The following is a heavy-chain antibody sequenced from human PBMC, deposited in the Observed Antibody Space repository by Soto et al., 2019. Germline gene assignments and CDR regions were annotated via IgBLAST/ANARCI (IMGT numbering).Heavy chain of an antibody. Sequence: PGESLKISSKASGYTFTSYWITWVRQMPGKGLEWMXRXDXXXSXIXXXPXXXXHVIISADTSTSTAYMELSRLTSDDTAVYYCARDPWDDGGVTLDYWGQGTLVTVSS. CDR2: XDXXXSXI. CDR3: ARDPWDDGGVTLDY. V-gene: IGHV5-10-1*01. J-gene: IGHJ4*02. D-gene: IGHD1-1*01. CDR1: GYTFTSYW.